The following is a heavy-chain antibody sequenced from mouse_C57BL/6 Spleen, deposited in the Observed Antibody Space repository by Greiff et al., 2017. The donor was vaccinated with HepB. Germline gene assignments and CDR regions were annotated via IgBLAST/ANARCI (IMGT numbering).Heavy chain of an antibody. J-gene: IGHJ2*01. CDR1: GFTFSDYY. Sequence: DVHLVESGGGLVQPGGSLKLSCAASGFTFSDYYMYWVRQTPEKRLEWVAYISNGGGSTYYPDTVKGRFTISRDNAKNTLYLQMSRLKSEDTAMYYCARRMVTTGGLDYWGQGTTLTVSS. V-gene: IGHV5-12*01. CDR2: ISNGGGST. CDR3: ARRMVTTGGLDY. D-gene: IGHD2-2*01.